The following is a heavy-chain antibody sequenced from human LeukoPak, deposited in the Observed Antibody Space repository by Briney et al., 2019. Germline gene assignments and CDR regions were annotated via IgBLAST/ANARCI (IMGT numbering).Heavy chain of an antibody. V-gene: IGHV3-53*01. Sequence: GGSLRLSCVASGFAVGSNYMSWVRQAPGKGLEWVSLIYSGGAIRYADSVKGRFTISRDSSKNALFLQMNDLTVEDTARYYCARRPGNWGQGILVTVSS. CDR3: ARRPGN. CDR1: GFAVGSNY. CDR2: IYSGGAI. J-gene: IGHJ4*02. D-gene: IGHD1-14*01.